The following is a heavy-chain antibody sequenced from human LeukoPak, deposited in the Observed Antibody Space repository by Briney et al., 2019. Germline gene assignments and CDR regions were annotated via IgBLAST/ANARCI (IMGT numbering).Heavy chain of an antibody. CDR2: IIPIFGTA. Sequence: VASVKVSCKASGGTFSSYAISWVRQAPGQGLEWMGGIIPIFGTANYAQKFQGRVTITADESTSTAYMELSSLRSEDTAVYYCARSVVVPAAMPYYYYYYGMDVWGQGTTVTVSS. CDR1: GGTFSSYA. CDR3: ARSVVVPAAMPYYYYYYGMDV. D-gene: IGHD2-2*01. V-gene: IGHV1-69*13. J-gene: IGHJ6*02.